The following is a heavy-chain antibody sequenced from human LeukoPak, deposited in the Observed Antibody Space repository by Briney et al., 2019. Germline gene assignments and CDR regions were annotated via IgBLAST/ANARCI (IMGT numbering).Heavy chain of an antibody. J-gene: IGHJ3*02. CDR1: GYIFTGYY. Sequence: SVRVSCKASGYIFTGYYMHWVRQAPGQGLEWMGGIIPIFGTANYAQKFQGRVTITADKSTSTAYMELSSLRSEDTAVYYCARDVRGGYCSGGSCYSDAFDIWGQGTIVTVSS. CDR3: ARDVRGGYCSGGSCYSDAFDI. V-gene: IGHV1-69*06. D-gene: IGHD2-15*01. CDR2: IIPIFGTA.